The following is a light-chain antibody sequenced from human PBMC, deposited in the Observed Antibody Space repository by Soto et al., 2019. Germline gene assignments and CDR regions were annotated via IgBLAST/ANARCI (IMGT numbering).Light chain of an antibody. CDR1: SSNIGSNA. CDR2: TFA. CDR3: ASWDVSLNAWV. Sequence: QSVLTQPPSASGTPGQRVTISCSGSSSNIGSNAVNWYQQLPGTAPKLLIYTFAQRPSGVPDRCSGSKSGTSASLAISGLQSEDEADYYCASWDVSLNAWVVGGGTKLTVL. J-gene: IGLJ3*02. V-gene: IGLV1-44*01.